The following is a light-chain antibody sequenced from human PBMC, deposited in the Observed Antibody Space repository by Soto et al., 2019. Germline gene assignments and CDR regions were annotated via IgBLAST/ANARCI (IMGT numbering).Light chain of an antibody. CDR2: SND. J-gene: IGLJ1*01. CDR3: ASWDDSLNGPYV. V-gene: IGLV1-44*01. Sequence: QSVLTQPLSASGAPGQRVTISCSGSSSNIGSNVVNWYQQFPGTAPKLLMFSNDQRPSGVPDRFSGSKSGTSASLAISGLQSEDEADYYCASWDDSLNGPYVFGTGTKVTVL. CDR1: SSNIGSNV.